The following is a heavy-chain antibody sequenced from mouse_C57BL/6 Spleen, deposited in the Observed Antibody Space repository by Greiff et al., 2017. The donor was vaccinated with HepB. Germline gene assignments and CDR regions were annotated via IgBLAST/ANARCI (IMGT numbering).Heavy chain of an antibody. J-gene: IGHJ2*01. CDR3: TTYGNYVFFDY. D-gene: IGHD2-1*01. V-gene: IGHV1-5*01. CDR1: GYTFTSYW. Sequence: EVQLQQSGTVLARPGASVKMSCKTSGYTFTSYWIHWVKQRPGQGLEWIGAIYPGNSDTSYNQKFKGKAKLTAVTSASTAYMELSSLTNEDSAVYYCTTYGNYVFFDYWGQGTTLTVSS. CDR2: IYPGNSDT.